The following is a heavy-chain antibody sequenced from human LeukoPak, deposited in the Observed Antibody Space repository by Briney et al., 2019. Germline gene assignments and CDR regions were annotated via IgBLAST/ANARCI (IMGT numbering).Heavy chain of an antibody. V-gene: IGHV3-23*01. D-gene: IGHD6-13*01. J-gene: IGHJ4*02. CDR2: ISGSGGST. CDR3: AKGGGYSSSWYYFDY. CDR1: GFTFKNYA. Sequence: GGSLRLSCAASGFTFKNYAMSWVRQAPGKGLEWVSAISGSGGSTYYADSVKGRFTISRDNSKNTLYLQMNSLRAEDTAVYYCAKGGGYSSSWYYFDYWGQGTLVTVSS.